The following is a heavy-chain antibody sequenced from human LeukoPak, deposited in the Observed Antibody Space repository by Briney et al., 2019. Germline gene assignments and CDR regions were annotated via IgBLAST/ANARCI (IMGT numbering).Heavy chain of an antibody. Sequence: ASVKVSCKASGYTFTGYYMHWVRQAPGQGLEWMGWINPNSGGTNYARKFQGRVTMTRDTSISTAYMELSRLRSDDTAVYYCARGGQYSSGWYFDYWGQGTLVTVSS. J-gene: IGHJ4*02. CDR1: GYTFTGYY. D-gene: IGHD6-19*01. V-gene: IGHV1-2*02. CDR2: INPNSGGT. CDR3: ARGGQYSSGWYFDY.